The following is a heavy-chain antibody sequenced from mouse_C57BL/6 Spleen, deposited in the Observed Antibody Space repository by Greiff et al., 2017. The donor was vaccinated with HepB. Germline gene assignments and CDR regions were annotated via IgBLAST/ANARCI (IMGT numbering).Heavy chain of an antibody. CDR1: GYTFTSYG. CDR2: IYPRSGNT. J-gene: IGHJ2*01. V-gene: IGHV1-81*01. Sequence: QVQLQQSGAELARPGASVKLSCKASGYTFTSYGISWVKQRTGQGLEWIGEIYPRSGNTYYNEKFKGKATLTADKSSSTAYMELRSLTSEDSAVYFCARIITTVVVPDYFDYWGQGTTLTVSS. CDR3: ARIITTVVVPDYFDY. D-gene: IGHD1-1*01.